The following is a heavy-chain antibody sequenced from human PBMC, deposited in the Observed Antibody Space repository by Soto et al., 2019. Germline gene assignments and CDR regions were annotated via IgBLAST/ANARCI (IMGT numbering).Heavy chain of an antibody. CDR2: LSGSGGST. CDR1: GFTFSSYA. Sequence: GGSLRLSCAASGFTFSSYAMSWVRQAPEKGLEWVSGLSGSGGSTYYADSVKGRFTISRENSKNTLYLQMNSLRAEDTAVYYCAKVAGFSPYYYMDVWGKGTTVTVSS. CDR3: AKVAGFSPYYYMDV. J-gene: IGHJ6*03. V-gene: IGHV3-23*01. D-gene: IGHD3-9*01.